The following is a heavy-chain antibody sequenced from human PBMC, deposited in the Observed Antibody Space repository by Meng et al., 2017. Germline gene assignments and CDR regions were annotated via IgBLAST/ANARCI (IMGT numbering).Heavy chain of an antibody. J-gene: IGHJ3*02. D-gene: IGHD3-22*01. V-gene: IGHV5-51*01. Sequence: KVSCKGSGYSFTGYWIGWVRQMPGKGLEWMRIIYPGDTDTRYSPSFQGQVTIPADNSISTAYLQWSSLKASDAAMYYCASPYHYYDSSGHDAFDIRGQGTMVTVSS. CDR1: GYSFTGYW. CDR3: ASPYHYYDSSGHDAFDI. CDR2: IYPGDTDT.